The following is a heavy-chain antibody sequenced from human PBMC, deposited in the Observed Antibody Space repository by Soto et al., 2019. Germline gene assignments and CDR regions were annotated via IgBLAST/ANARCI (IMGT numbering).Heavy chain of an antibody. V-gene: IGHV3-48*02. CDR1: GFIFSSYN. CDR3: ARDRGVGTPDSFDI. Sequence: PGGSLRLSCAASGFIFSSYNLNWVRQAAGKGLEWVSYISSSGNTIYYSDSVKGRFTFSRDNGENSLFLQMNSLREEDTAVYYCARDRGVGTPDSFDIWGQGTMVTVSS. CDR2: ISSSGNTI. J-gene: IGHJ3*02. D-gene: IGHD3-3*01.